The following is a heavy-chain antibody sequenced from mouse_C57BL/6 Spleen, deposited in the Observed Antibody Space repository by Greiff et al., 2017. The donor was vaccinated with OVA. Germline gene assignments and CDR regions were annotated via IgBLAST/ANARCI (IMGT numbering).Heavy chain of an antibody. V-gene: IGHV1-54*01. CDR1: GYAFTNYL. J-gene: IGHJ3*01. Sequence: QVQLQQSGAELVRPGTSVKVSCKASGYAFTNYLIEWVKQRPGQGLEWIGVINPGSGGTNYNEKFKGKATLTADKSSSTAYMQLSSLTSEDSAVYFCARSTTVVARSWFAYWGQGTLVTVSA. CDR2: INPGSGGT. D-gene: IGHD1-1*01. CDR3: ARSTTVVARSWFAY.